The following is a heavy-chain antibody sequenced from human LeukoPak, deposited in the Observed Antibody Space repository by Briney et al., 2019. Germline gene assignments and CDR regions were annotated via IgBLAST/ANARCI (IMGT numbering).Heavy chain of an antibody. CDR2: IYYSGST. CDR3: ARLGGPNAFDI. Sequence: SETLSLTCTVSGGSIGSSSYYWGWIRQPPGKGLEWIGSIYYSGSTYYNPSPKSRVTISVDTSKNQFSLKLSSVTAADTAVYYCARLGGPNAFDIWGQGTMVTVSS. CDR1: GGSIGSSSYY. V-gene: IGHV4-39*01. J-gene: IGHJ3*02.